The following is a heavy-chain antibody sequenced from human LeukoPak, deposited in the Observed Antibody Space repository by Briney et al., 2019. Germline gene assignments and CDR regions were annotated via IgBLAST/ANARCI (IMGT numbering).Heavy chain of an antibody. V-gene: IGHV4-34*01. J-gene: IGHJ6*04. Sequence: SETLSLTCAVYGGSFSGYYWSWIRQPPGKGLEWIGEINHSGSTNYNPSLESRVTISVDTSKNQFSLKLSSVTAADTAVYYCARDQHYGSGSYYNYYYYGMDVWGKGTTVTVSS. CDR3: ARDQHYGSGSYYNYYYYGMDV. D-gene: IGHD3-10*01. CDR1: GGSFSGYY. CDR2: INHSGST.